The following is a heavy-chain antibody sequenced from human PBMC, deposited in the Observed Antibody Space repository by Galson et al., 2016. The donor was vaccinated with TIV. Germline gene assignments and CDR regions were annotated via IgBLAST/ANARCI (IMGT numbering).Heavy chain of an antibody. V-gene: IGHV1-69*13. Sequence: SVKASCKASGDTFSSFVISWVRQAPGQGLEWMGGIIPLFGEAHYAQKFQGRVTISADESTSTVYMELSGLRSGATAMYYCANCRNTAMDTYYYYYGLDVWGQGTTVTVSS. D-gene: IGHD5-18*01. J-gene: IGHJ6*02. CDR1: GDTFSSFV. CDR2: IIPLFGEA. CDR3: ANCRNTAMDTYYYYYGLDV.